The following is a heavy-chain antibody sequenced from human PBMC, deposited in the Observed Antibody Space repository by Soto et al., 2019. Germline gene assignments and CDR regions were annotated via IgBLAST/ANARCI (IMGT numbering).Heavy chain of an antibody. J-gene: IGHJ5*02. V-gene: IGHV4-31*03. CDR2: IYPTGNT. CDR1: GGPIATGGYY. D-gene: IGHD2-15*01. Sequence: QVQLQESGPGLVKPSQTLSVTCTVSGGPIATGGYYWSWIRHHPGKGLEWIGYIYPTGNTYYNPSLQRRVSLSIDTSKNQFSLNLTSVTAADTAVYYCATSAHRMAGFDPWGQGTLVTVSS. CDR3: ATSAHRMAGFDP.